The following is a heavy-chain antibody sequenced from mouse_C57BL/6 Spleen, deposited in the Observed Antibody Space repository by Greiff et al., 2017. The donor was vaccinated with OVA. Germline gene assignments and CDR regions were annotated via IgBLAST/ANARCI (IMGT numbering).Heavy chain of an antibody. Sequence: QVQLQQPGAELVRPGSSVKLSCKASGYTFTSYWMHWVKQRPIQGLEWIGNIDPSDSETHYNQKFKDKATLTVDKSSSTAYMQLRSLTSEASSVSYCSRSREGNWFAYWGPVPLVTVSA. CDR1: GYTFTSYW. CDR2: IDPSDSET. D-gene: IGHD2-1*01. V-gene: IGHV1-52*01. J-gene: IGHJ3*01. CDR3: SRSREGNWFAY.